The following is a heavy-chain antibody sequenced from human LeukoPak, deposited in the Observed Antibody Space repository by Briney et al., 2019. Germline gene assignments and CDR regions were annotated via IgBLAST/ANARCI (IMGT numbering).Heavy chain of an antibody. CDR2: ISGSGDST. Sequence: GGSLRLSCTASGLTYSSFAMSWVRQAPGKGLEWVSVISGSGDSTYYAGSAKGRFTISRDNSKNTLYLQMNSLRAEDTAIYYCAKSSSSNCYSPHDYWGQGTLVTVSS. J-gene: IGHJ4*02. CDR3: AKSSSSNCYSPHDY. D-gene: IGHD2-2*01. V-gene: IGHV3-23*01. CDR1: GLTYSSFA.